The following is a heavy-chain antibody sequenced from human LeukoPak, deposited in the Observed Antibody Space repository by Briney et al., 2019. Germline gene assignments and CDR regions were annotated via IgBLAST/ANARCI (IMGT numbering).Heavy chain of an antibody. V-gene: IGHV3-21*01. D-gene: IGHD3-10*02. CDR3: AELGITMIGGV. Sequence: PGGSLRLSCAPSGFTFSNYRMNWVRQAPGRGREWVSSISSSSIYIYYADSLKARFTISRDNAKNSLYLQMNSLRAEDTAVYYCAELGITMIGGVWGKGTTVTISS. CDR2: ISSSSIYI. CDR1: GFTFSNYR. J-gene: IGHJ6*04.